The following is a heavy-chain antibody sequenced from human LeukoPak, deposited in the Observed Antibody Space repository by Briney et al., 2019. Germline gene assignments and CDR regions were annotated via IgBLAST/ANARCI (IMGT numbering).Heavy chain of an antibody. Sequence: SETLSLTCGVSGGSIRSYYWSWIRLPPGRGLEWIGYIHYSGSTNYNSSLKSRVTISLDTSKNQFSLKLSSVTAADTAVYYCARATYSSSSLWFDPWGQGTLVSVSP. V-gene: IGHV4-59*01. CDR3: ARATYSSSSLWFDP. J-gene: IGHJ5*02. CDR1: GGSIRSYY. D-gene: IGHD6-6*01. CDR2: IHYSGST.